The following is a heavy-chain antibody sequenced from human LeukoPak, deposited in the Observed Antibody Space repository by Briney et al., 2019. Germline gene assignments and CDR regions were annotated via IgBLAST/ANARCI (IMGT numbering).Heavy chain of an antibody. J-gene: IGHJ6*03. CDR2: IYYSGST. Sequence: PSETLPLTCTVSGGSISSYYWSWIRQPPGKGLEWIGYIYYSGSTNYNPSLKSRVTISVDTSKNQFSLKLSSVTAADTAVYYCARGYLTEGGATARRVHYMDVWGKGTTVTVSS. CDR1: GGSISSYY. D-gene: IGHD5-12*01. V-gene: IGHV4-59*01. CDR3: ARGYLTEGGATARRVHYMDV.